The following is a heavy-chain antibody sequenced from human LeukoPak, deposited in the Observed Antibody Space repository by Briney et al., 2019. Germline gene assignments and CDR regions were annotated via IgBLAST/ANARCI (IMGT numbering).Heavy chain of an antibody. CDR1: GFTFSNYY. J-gene: IGHJ4*02. CDR2: IRPDGSEK. V-gene: IGHV3-7*04. D-gene: IGHD3-22*01. CDR3: ARPNGYSSGSYYDLTWDY. Sequence: GGSLRLSCEASGFTFSNYYMTWVRQAPGRGLEWVANIRPDGSEKYYVDSVRGRFTISRDNAKNSLYLQMNSLRAEDTAVYYCARPNGYSSGSYYDLTWDYWGQGTLVTVSS.